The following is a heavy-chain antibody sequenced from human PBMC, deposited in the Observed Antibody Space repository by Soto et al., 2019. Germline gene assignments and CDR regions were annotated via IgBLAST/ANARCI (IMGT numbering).Heavy chain of an antibody. D-gene: IGHD3-3*01. CDR2: INHSGST. V-gene: IGHV4-34*01. CDR3: ARGPFYDFWSGYFDIPGDTFPSQFDY. CDR1: GGSFSGYY. Sequence: SETLSLTCAVYGGSFSGYYWSWIRQPPGKGLEWIGEINHSGSTNYNPSLKSRVTISVDTSKNQFSLKLSSVTAADTAVYYCARGPFYDFWSGYFDIPGDTFPSQFDYWGQGTLVTVSS. J-gene: IGHJ4*02.